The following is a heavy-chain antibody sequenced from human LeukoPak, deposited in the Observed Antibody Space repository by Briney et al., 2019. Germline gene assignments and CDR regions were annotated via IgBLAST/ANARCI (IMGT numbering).Heavy chain of an antibody. CDR1: GFTFSSYA. CDR2: ISGSGGST. J-gene: IGHJ6*02. CDR3: AKDLWASSTSYYYYGMDV. V-gene: IGHV3-23*01. Sequence: GGSLRLSCAASGFTFSSYAMSWVRQAPGKGLEWVSAISGSGGSTYYADSVKGRFTISRDNSKNPLYLQMNSLRAEDTAVYYCAKDLWASSTSYYYYGMDVWGQGTTVTVSS. D-gene: IGHD2-2*01.